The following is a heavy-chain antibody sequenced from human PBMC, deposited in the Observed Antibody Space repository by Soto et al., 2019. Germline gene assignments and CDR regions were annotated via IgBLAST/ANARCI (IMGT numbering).Heavy chain of an antibody. Sequence: QVQLVQSGAEVKKPGSSVKVSCMASGGTFTYYSFNWVRRAPGQGLEWMGRIITLINRTTYAQKFQDRVTINSDKSTYTAYMELSTLRSEVKAVYFYSIMSHDKTLVIPTTMSYFNMCSLGTLVTVSS. CDR3: SIMSHDKTLVIPTTMSYFNM. J-gene: IGHJ2*01. CDR2: IITLINRT. CDR1: GGTFTYYS. V-gene: IGHV1-69*02. D-gene: IGHD3-16*01.